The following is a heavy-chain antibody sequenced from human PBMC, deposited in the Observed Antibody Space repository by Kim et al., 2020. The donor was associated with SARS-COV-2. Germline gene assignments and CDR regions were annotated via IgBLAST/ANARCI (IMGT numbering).Heavy chain of an antibody. J-gene: IGHJ3*02. V-gene: IGHV3-13*01. CDR3: ARGYSSSWYWAFDI. Sequence: YPGSVKGRLTIAREKAKKALYLQMNSLRAGDTAVYYCARGYSSSWYWAFDIWGQGTMVTVSS. D-gene: IGHD6-13*01.